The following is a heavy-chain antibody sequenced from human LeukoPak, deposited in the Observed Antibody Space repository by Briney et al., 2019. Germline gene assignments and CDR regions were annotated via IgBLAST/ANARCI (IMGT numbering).Heavy chain of an antibody. J-gene: IGHJ4*02. CDR3: ARKYCSTTSCLFDN. Sequence: GGSLRLSCAASGFTFNSYEMNWVRQAPGKGLEWVSYINSGGSAIYYADSVKGRFTISRDNAKNSLYLQMNSLRAEDTAVYYCARKYCSTTSCLFDNWGQGTLVTVSS. D-gene: IGHD2-2*01. CDR1: GFTFNSYE. CDR2: INSGGSAI. V-gene: IGHV3-48*03.